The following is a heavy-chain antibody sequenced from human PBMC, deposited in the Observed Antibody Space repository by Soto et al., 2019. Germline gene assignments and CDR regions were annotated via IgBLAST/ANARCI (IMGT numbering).Heavy chain of an antibody. CDR1: GGSIISYY. CDR2: IYHSGST. CDR3: ARSTRTVTTFDY. Sequence: SETLSLTCTVSGGSIISYYWSWIRQPPGKGLEWIGYIYHSGSTYYNPSLKSRVTISVDRSKNQFSLKLSSVTAADTAVYYCARSTRTVTTFDYWGQGTLVTAPQ. V-gene: IGHV4-59*12. J-gene: IGHJ4*02. D-gene: IGHD4-17*01.